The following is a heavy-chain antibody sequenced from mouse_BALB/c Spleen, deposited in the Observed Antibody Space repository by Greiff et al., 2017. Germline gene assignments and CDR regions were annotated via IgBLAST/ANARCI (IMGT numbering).Heavy chain of an antibody. CDR1: GFTFSSYA. CDR2: ISSGGSYT. D-gene: IGHD2-3*01. V-gene: IGHV5-9-4*01. CDR3: AREDGYYLAY. J-gene: IGHJ3*01. Sequence: EVQGVESGGGLVKPGGSLKLSCAASGFTFSSYAMSWVRQSPEKRLEWVAEISSGGSYTYYPDTVTGRFTISRDNAKNTLYLEMSSLRSEDTAMYYCAREDGYYLAYWGQGTLVTVSA.